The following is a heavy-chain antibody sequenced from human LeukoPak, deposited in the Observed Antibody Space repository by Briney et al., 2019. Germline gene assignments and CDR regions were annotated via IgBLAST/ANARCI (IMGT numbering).Heavy chain of an antibody. D-gene: IGHD6-19*01. V-gene: IGHV3-21*01. CDR1: GFTFSTYT. Sequence: KPGGSLRLSCAASGFTFSTYTMNWVRQAPGKGLEWVSSISSSSSYIYYADSVKGRFTISRDNAKNSLYLQMNSLRAEDTAVYYCANEKWLGGYYFDCWGQGTLVTVSS. CDR2: ISSSSSYI. J-gene: IGHJ4*02. CDR3: ANEKWLGGYYFDC.